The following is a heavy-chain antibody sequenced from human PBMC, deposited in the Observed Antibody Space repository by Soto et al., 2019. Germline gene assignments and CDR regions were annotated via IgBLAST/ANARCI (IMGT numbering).Heavy chain of an antibody. Sequence: PSETLSLTCTVSGGSISSSSYYWGWIRQPPGKGLEWIGSIYYSGSTYYNPSLKSRVTISVDTSKNQFSLKLSSVTAADTAVYYCAASSTSSHGHWGQGTLVTVSS. CDR3: AASSTSSHGH. CDR2: IYYSGST. CDR1: GGSISSSSYY. D-gene: IGHD2-2*01. J-gene: IGHJ4*02. V-gene: IGHV4-39*01.